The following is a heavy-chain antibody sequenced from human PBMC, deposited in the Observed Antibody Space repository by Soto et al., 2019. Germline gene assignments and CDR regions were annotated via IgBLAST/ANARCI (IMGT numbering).Heavy chain of an antibody. CDR2: ISAYNGNT. J-gene: IGHJ5*02. D-gene: IGHD1-26*01. Sequence: QVQLEQSGAEVKKPGASVKVSCKASGYTFTSYGISWVRQAPGQGLEWMGRISAYNGNTNYAQKLQGRVTMTTDTATSTADMELRSLTSDDTAVYYCARVVGALGHWFDPWGQGTLVTVSS. V-gene: IGHV1-18*01. CDR1: GYTFTSYG. CDR3: ARVVGALGHWFDP.